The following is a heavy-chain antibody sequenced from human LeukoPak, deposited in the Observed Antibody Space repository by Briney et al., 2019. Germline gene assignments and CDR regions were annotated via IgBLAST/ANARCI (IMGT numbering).Heavy chain of an antibody. J-gene: IGHJ6*02. D-gene: IGHD6-19*01. CDR1: GFSVSRNY. CDR2: VSSGGTT. CDR3: ARDIISSGWGTFSGTDV. V-gene: IGHV3-66*01. Sequence: PGGSLRLSCIVSGFSVSRNYMSWVRQAPGKGLEWVSSVSSGGTTYYADSVKGRFTISRDNSKNSLDLQMNRLRAEDTAVYYCARDIISSGWGTFSGTDVWGQGTTVTVSS.